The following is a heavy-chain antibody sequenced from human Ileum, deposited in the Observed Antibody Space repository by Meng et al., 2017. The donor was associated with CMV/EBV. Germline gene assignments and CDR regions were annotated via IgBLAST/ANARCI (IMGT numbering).Heavy chain of an antibody. V-gene: IGHV4-4*07. CDR3: AREGPTDWGRALDY. Sequence: QVQLQESGPGLVKPSEPLSPTCTVPGDFANNFYWSWIRQPAGKGLQWIGRISTSGSDNYNPSLKSRVTMSVDTSKNQFSMKLNSVTAADTAVYYCAREGPTDWGRALDYWGQGTLVTVSS. D-gene: IGHD7-27*01. CDR2: ISTSGSD. J-gene: IGHJ4*02. CDR1: GDFANNFY.